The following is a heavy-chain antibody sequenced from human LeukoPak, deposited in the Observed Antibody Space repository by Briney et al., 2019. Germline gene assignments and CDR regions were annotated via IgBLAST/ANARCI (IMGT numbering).Heavy chain of an antibody. J-gene: IGHJ5*02. CDR3: ARDSSGYLGGFDP. CDR1: GGSISNGGYS. V-gene: IGHV4-30-2*01. Sequence: SETLSLTCAVSGGSISNGGYSWSWIRQPPGKGLEWIGYIYHSGSTYYNPSLKSRVTISVDRSKNQFSLKLSSVTAADTAVYYCARDSSGYLGGFDPWGQGTLVTVSS. D-gene: IGHD3-22*01. CDR2: IYHSGST.